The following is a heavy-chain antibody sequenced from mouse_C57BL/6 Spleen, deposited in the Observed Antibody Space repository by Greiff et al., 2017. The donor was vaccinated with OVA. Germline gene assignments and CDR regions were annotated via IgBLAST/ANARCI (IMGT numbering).Heavy chain of an antibody. V-gene: IGHV5-17*01. CDR3: AKYCDYGAWYFDY. J-gene: IGHJ1*03. CDR1: GFTFSDYG. CDR2: ISSGSSTI. Sequence: EVKLVESGGGLVKPGGSLKLSCAASGFTFSDYGMNWVRQAPEKGLEWVAYISSGSSTIYYADTVKGRFTISRDNAKNTLFLQMTSLRSEDTAMYYCAKYCDYGAWYFDYWGTGTTVTVSS. D-gene: IGHD2-4*01.